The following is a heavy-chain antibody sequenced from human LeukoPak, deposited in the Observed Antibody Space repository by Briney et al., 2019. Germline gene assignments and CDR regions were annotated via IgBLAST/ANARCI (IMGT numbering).Heavy chain of an antibody. Sequence: GRSLRLSCAASGFTFDDYAMHWVRQAPGKGLEGVSGISWNSGSIGYADSVKGRFTISRDNAKNSLYLQMNSLRAEDTALYYCAKAPRPLLYSVYDMGDAFDIWGQGTMVTVSS. CDR2: ISWNSGSI. V-gene: IGHV3-9*01. D-gene: IGHD5/OR15-5a*01. J-gene: IGHJ3*02. CDR1: GFTFDDYA. CDR3: AKAPRPLLYSVYDMGDAFDI.